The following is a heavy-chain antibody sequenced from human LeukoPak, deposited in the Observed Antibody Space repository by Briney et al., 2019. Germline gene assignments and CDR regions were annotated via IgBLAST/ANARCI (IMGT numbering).Heavy chain of an antibody. Sequence: NSSETLSLTCAVYGGSFRGYYWSWIRQPPGKGLEGIGEINHSGSTNYNPSLKNRVTISVDTSKNQFSLKLSSVTAADTAVYYCARVGYYDSSGYSNDYWGQGTLVTVSS. J-gene: IGHJ4*02. D-gene: IGHD3-22*01. V-gene: IGHV4-34*01. CDR1: GGSFRGYY. CDR3: ARVGYYDSSGYSNDY. CDR2: INHSGST.